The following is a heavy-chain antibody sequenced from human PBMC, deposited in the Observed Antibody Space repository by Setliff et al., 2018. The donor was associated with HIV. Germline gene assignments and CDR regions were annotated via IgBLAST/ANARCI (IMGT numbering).Heavy chain of an antibody. V-gene: IGHV4-61*02. CDR2: INTSGRI. CDR3: ARAVHYDILTGYYLEGYFDY. Sequence: SETLSLTCTVSGGSISSVSHFWIWIRQPAGKGLEWIGRINTSGRINYNPSLESRASMSVDTSKNQFSLKLNSVTAADTAVYYCARAVHYDILTGYYLEGYFDYWGQGTLVTVSS. CDR1: GGSISSVSHF. D-gene: IGHD3-9*01. J-gene: IGHJ4*02.